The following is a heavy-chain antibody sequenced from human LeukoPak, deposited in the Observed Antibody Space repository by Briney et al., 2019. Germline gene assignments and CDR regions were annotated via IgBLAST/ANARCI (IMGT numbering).Heavy chain of an antibody. CDR2: IYYSGST. D-gene: IGHD1-26*01. CDR1: GDSISSSSSY. J-gene: IGHJ3*02. Sequence: SETLSLTCTVSGDSISSSSSYWGWIRQPPGEGLEWVGSIYYSGSTYYNTSLKSRVTISVDTSTNQFSLRLNSVTAADTAVYFCARHRRYSGSYLVRNAFDIWGQGTMVTASS. V-gene: IGHV4-39*01. CDR3: ARHRRYSGSYLVRNAFDI.